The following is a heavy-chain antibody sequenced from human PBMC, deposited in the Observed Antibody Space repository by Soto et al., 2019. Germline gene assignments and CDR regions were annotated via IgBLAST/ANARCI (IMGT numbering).Heavy chain of an antibody. J-gene: IGHJ6*02. Sequence: QITLKESGPTLVKPTQTLTLTCTFSGFSVSTSGVGVAWIRQSPGKALEWLALLYWDNDKRYSPFLQSRVTITKDTSKNQVVLTMTNMDPVDTATYYCAHKGGRGAGMDVWGQGTTVTVSS. CDR2: LYWDNDK. CDR3: AHKGGRGAGMDV. CDR1: GFSVSTSGVG. V-gene: IGHV2-5*02. D-gene: IGHD2-15*01.